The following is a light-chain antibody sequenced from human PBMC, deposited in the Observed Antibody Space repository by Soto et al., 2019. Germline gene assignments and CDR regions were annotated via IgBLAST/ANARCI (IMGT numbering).Light chain of an antibody. V-gene: IGLV1-40*01. CDR2: NNN. Sequence: QSVLTQPPSVSGAPGQRVTISCTGSSSNIGAGYGVHWYQQLPGTAPKLVIYNNNNRPSGVPDRFSGSNSGTSASLAITGLQAEDEADYYCQSYDSSLTGVFGGGTKLTVL. J-gene: IGLJ2*01. CDR3: QSYDSSLTGV. CDR1: SSNIGAGYG.